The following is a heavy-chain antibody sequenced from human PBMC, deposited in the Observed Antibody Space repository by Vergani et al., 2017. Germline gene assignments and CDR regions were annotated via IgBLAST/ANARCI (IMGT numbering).Heavy chain of an antibody. V-gene: IGHV4-61*02. J-gene: IGHJ5*02. CDR3: AREGGAVAGTGWFDP. CDR2: IYTSGST. CDR1: GGSISSGSYY. Sequence: QVQLQESGPGLVKPSQTLSLTCTVSGGSISSGSYYWSWIRQPAGKGLEWVGRIYTSGSTNYNPSLKSQVTISVDTSKNQFSLKLSSVTAADTAVYYCAREGGAVAGTGWFDPWGQGTLVTFAS. D-gene: IGHD6-19*01.